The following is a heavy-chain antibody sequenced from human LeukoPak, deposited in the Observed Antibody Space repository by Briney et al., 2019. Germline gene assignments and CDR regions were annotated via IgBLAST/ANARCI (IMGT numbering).Heavy chain of an antibody. CDR2: ITATGDTA. CDR3: AGDRNSDWYSPLDY. Sequence: GGSLRLSCVASGFTFTKCAMSWIRQAPGKGLEWVAIITATGDTAYYADSVKGRFTISRDDSRNTVYMQMDSLRAEDTAIYYCAGDRNSDWYSPLDYWGQGSQVTVSP. V-gene: IGHV3-23*01. D-gene: IGHD6-19*01. CDR1: GFTFTKCA. J-gene: IGHJ4*02.